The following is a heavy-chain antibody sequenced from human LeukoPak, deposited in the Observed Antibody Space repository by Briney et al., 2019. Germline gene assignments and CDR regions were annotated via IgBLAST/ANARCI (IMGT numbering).Heavy chain of an antibody. CDR3: AREEYDILTGATYDY. CDR2: IYYSGNT. Sequence: SETLSLTCTVSGDSITSGSYYWGWIRQPPGRGLEWIGSIYYSGNTYYNPSLKSRVTISVDMSKNQFSLKLSSVTAADTAVYYCAREEYDILTGATYDYWGQGTLVTVSS. V-gene: IGHV4-39*07. CDR1: GDSITSGSYY. J-gene: IGHJ4*02. D-gene: IGHD3-9*01.